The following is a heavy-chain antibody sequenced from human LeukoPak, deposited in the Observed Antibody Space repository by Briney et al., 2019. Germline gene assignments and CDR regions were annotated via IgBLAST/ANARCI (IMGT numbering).Heavy chain of an antibody. CDR3: ARGAGDT. D-gene: IGHD3-10*01. Sequence: SETLFLTCTVSGGSISSSSYYWGWIRQPPGKGLEWIGSIYYSGSTYYNPSLKSRVTISVDTSKNQFSLKLSSVTAADTAVYYCARGAGDTWGQGTLVTVSS. CDR2: IYYSGST. V-gene: IGHV4-39*07. CDR1: GGSISSSSYY. J-gene: IGHJ5*02.